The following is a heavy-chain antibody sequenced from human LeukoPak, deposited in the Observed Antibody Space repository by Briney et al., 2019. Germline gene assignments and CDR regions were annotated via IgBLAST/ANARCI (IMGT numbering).Heavy chain of an antibody. CDR1: GFTFSSYE. J-gene: IGHJ6*04. D-gene: IGHD2-2*03. Sequence: GGSLRLSCAASGFTFSSYEMNWVRQAPGKGLEWVSYISSSGSTIYYADSVKGRFTISRDNAKNSLYLQMNCLRAEDTAVYYCARDLGIVVVPAAIDYYGMDVWGKGTTVTVSS. CDR3: ARDLGIVVVPAAIDYYGMDV. V-gene: IGHV3-48*03. CDR2: ISSSGSTI.